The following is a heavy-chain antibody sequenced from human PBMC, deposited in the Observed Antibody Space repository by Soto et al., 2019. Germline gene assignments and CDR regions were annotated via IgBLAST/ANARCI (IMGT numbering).Heavy chain of an antibody. CDR3: ARDGTVVPAATNSYYYYYMDV. Sequence: ASVKVSCKASGYTFTSYGISWVRQAPGQGLEWMGWISAYNGNTNYAQKLQGRVTMTTDTSTSTAYMELRSLRSDDTAVYYCARDGTVVPAATNSYYYYYMDVWGKGTTVTVSS. CDR1: GYTFTSYG. D-gene: IGHD2-2*01. CDR2: ISAYNGNT. J-gene: IGHJ6*03. V-gene: IGHV1-18*01.